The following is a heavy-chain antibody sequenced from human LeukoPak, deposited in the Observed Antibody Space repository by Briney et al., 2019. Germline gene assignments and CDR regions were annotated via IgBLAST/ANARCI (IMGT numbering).Heavy chain of an antibody. D-gene: IGHD5-24*01. Sequence: GGSLRLSCAASGFTFSDYYMTWIRQAPGKGLEWLSYISSSGSNIYYADSVKGRFTISRDNAKNSLCLQMNSLRAEDTAVYYCVRESIGDGYNSIFDYWGQGILVTVSS. CDR3: VRESIGDGYNSIFDY. J-gene: IGHJ4*02. CDR2: ISSSGSNI. CDR1: GFTFSDYY. V-gene: IGHV3-11*01.